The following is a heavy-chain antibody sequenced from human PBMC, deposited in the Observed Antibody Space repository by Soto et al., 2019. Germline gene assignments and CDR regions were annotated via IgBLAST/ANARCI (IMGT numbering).Heavy chain of an antibody. CDR1: GGTFSSYA. Sequence: QVQLVQSGAEVKKPGSSVKVSCKASGGTFSSYAISWVRQAPGQGLEWMGESIPIFGTASYAQKLQGRVTITADDSTSTAYMGLSSLRSEDTAVYYCARDRGPSSGYYPYWFAPWGQGTLVTVSS. D-gene: IGHD3-22*01. J-gene: IGHJ5*02. V-gene: IGHV1-69*12. CDR2: SIPIFGTA. CDR3: ARDRGPSSGYYPYWFAP.